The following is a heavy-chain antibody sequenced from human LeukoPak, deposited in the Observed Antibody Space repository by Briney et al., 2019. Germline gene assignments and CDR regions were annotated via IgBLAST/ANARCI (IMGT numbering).Heavy chain of an antibody. Sequence: GGSLRLSCAASGFTFSSYAMHWVRQVPGKGLEWVAVISYDGSNKYYADSVKGRFTISRDNSKNTLYLQMNSLRAEDTAVYYCARDRGGHRGYYFDYWGQGTLVTVSS. V-gene: IGHV3-30-3*01. CDR1: GFTFSSYA. CDR2: ISYDGSNK. D-gene: IGHD3-10*01. J-gene: IGHJ4*02. CDR3: ARDRGGHRGYYFDY.